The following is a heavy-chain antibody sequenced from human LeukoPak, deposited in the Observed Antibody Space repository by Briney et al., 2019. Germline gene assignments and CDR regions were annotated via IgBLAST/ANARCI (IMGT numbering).Heavy chain of an antibody. V-gene: IGHV3-7*01. Sequence: GGSLRLSCAASGFTFSSYWMSWVRQAPGKGLEWVANIKQDGSEKYYVDSVEGRFTISRDNAKNSLYLQMNSLRAEDTAVYYCARPYYGSGTSYGMDVWGQGTTVTVSS. J-gene: IGHJ6*02. CDR3: ARPYYGSGTSYGMDV. D-gene: IGHD3-10*01. CDR2: IKQDGSEK. CDR1: GFTFSSYW.